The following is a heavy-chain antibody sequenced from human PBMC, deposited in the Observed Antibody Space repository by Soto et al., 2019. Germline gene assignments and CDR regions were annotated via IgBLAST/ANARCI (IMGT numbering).Heavy chain of an antibody. CDR2: IYYSGST. CDR3: ARGYYDYVWGSYFGYGRYFDL. CDR1: GGSISSGGYY. Sequence: SETLSLTCTVSGGSISSGGYYWSWIRQHPGKGLEWIGYIYYSGSTYCNPALKSRVTISVDTSKNQFSLKLSSVTAADTAVYYCARGYYDYVWGSYFGYGRYFDLWGRGTLVTVSS. D-gene: IGHD3-16*01. J-gene: IGHJ2*01. V-gene: IGHV4-31*03.